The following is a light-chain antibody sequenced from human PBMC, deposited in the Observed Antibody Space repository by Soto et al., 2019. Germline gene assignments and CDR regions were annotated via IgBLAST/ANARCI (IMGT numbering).Light chain of an antibody. CDR2: DVS. Sequence: QSVLTQPASVSGSPGQSITISCTGTSSDVGGYNYVSWYQHHPGKAPKLMIYDVSNRPSGVSNRFSGSKSGNTASLTISGLHPEDEADYSCSSYTTSNTRQIVFGTGTKVTVL. J-gene: IGLJ1*01. V-gene: IGLV2-14*03. CDR1: SSDVGGYNY. CDR3: SSYTTSNTRQIV.